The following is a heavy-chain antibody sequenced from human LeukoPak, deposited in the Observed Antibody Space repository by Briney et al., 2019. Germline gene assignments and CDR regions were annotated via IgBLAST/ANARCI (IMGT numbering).Heavy chain of an antibody. CDR1: GGTFSSYA. J-gene: IGHJ4*02. CDR3: ARGSSGYGREDY. D-gene: IGHD5-12*01. CDR2: IIPIFGTA. V-gene: IGHV1-69*01. Sequence: SVKVSYKDSGGTFSSYAISWVREAPGQGLEWMGGIIPIFGTANYAQKFQGRVTITADESTSTAYMELSSLRSEDTAVYYCARGSSGYGREDYWGQGTLVTVSS.